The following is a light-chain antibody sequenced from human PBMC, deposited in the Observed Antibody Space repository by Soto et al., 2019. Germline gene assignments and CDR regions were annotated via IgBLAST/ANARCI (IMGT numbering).Light chain of an antibody. CDR1: SRDGGGYNF. Sequence: QSVLTQSASVSGSPGQSITISCTGTSRDGGGYNFVSWYQHPPGRAPKLLIYEVSRRPSGVSNRFSGSKSGDTPSLTISGLQAEDEADYYCYSYRGYYTRVFGTGTKVTVL. V-gene: IGLV2-14*01. CDR2: EVS. J-gene: IGLJ1*01. CDR3: YSYRGYYTRV.